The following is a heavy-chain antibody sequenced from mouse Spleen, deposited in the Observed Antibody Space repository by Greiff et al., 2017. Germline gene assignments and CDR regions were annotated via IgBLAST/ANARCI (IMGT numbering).Heavy chain of an antibody. Sequence: VQLVESGAELAKPGASVKLSCKASGYTVTSYWMHWVKQRPGQGLEWIGYINPSSGYTKYNQKFKDKATLTADKSSSTAYMQLSSLTYEDSAVYYCAREYYDYSYYFDYWGQGTTLTVSS. CDR2: INPSSGYT. CDR1: GYTVTSYW. V-gene: IGHV1-7*01. CDR3: AREYYDYSYYFDY. D-gene: IGHD2-4*01. J-gene: IGHJ2*01.